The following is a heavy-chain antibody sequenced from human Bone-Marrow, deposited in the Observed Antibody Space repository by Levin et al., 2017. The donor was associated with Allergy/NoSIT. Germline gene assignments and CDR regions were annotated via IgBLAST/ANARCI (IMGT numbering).Heavy chain of an antibody. D-gene: IGHD1-1*01. V-gene: IGHV1-18*01. J-gene: IGHJ3*02. Sequence: GESLKISCKASGYTFTDFGITWIRQAPGQGPEWMGWISARNGNTNYAQKYQGRLTMTTDISTATAYLEVRSLRSDDTAMYYCASDQTPGTDGFDIWGQGTMVIVSS. CDR2: ISARNGNT. CDR1: GYTFTDFG. CDR3: ASDQTPGTDGFDI.